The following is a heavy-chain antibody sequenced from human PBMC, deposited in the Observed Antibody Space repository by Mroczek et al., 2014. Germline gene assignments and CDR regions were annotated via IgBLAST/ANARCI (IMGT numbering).Heavy chain of an antibody. V-gene: IGHV3-9*01. J-gene: IGHJ6*02. CDR3: AKSRLTYYYDSSGNTHYGIDV. CDR1: GFTFDDYA. D-gene: IGHD3-22*01. CDR2: ISWNSGSI. Sequence: VQLVQSGGGLVQPGRSLRLSCAASGFTFDDYAMHWVRQAPGKGLEWVSGISWNSGSIGYADSVKGRFTISRDNAKNSLYLQMNSLRAEDTALYYCAKSRLTYYYDSSGNTHYGIDVWGQGDHGHRLL.